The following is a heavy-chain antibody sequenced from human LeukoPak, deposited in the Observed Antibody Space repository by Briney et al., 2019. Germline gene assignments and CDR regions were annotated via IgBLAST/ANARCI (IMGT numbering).Heavy chain of an antibody. CDR3: ARTKNLYPGWFDP. Sequence: ASVKVSFKASGYTFTGYYIHWVRQAPGQGLEWMGWITPRNGGTNYAQKFQGGVTMTRDTSISTAYMELSRLRSDDTAVYYCARTKNLYPGWFDPWGQGTLVTVSS. V-gene: IGHV1-2*02. D-gene: IGHD1-14*01. J-gene: IGHJ5*02. CDR2: ITPRNGGT. CDR1: GYTFTGYY.